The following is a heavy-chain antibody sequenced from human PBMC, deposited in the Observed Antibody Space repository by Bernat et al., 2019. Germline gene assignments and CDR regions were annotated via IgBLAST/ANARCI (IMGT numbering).Heavy chain of an antibody. CDR2: IWYDGSNK. V-gene: IGHV3-33*06. CDR1: GFTFMNYG. J-gene: IGHJ4*02. CDR3: AKLTGTTEDN. D-gene: IGHD1-7*01. Sequence: QVQLVESGGGVVQPGRSLRLSCAASGFTFMNYGMHWVRQAPGKGLEWVAVIWYDGSNKYYADSVKGRFTISRDNSKNTLYLQMNSLRAEDTAVYYCAKLTGTTEDNWGQGTLVTVSS.